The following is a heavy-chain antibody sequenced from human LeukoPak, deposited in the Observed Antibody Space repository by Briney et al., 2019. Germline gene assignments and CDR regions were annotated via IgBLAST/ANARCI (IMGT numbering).Heavy chain of an antibody. CDR1: GVSISSGGYY. CDR3: AADTAMAYFDY. Sequence: PSETLSLTCTVSGVSISSGGYYWSWIRQHPGKGLEWIGYIYYSGSTYYNPSLKSRVTISVDTSKNQFSLKLSSVTAADTAVYYCAADTAMAYFDYWGQGTLVTVSS. J-gene: IGHJ4*02. D-gene: IGHD5-18*01. V-gene: IGHV4-31*03. CDR2: IYYSGST.